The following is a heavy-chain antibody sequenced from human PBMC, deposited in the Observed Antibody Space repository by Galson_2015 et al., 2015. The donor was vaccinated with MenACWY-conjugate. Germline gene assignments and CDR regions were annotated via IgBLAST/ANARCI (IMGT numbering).Heavy chain of an antibody. CDR2: KYLSGST. D-gene: IGHD2-15*01. Sequence: SETLSLTCTVSGGSISSYYWSWIRQPPGKGLEWIGYKYLSGSTNYNPSLKSRVTISVDTSKNQFSLKLSSVTAADTAVYYCARVIGYCSGGSCYGQFDPWGQGTLVTVSS. CDR3: ARVIGYCSGGSCYGQFDP. V-gene: IGHV4-59*01. CDR1: GGSISSYY. J-gene: IGHJ5*02.